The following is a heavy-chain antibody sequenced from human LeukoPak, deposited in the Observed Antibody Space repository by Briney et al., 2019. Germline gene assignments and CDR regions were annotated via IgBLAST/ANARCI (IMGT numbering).Heavy chain of an antibody. D-gene: IGHD1-26*01. CDR2: IYYSGST. CDR3: VYSGSSGLIGY. Sequence: PSETLSLTCTVSGGSISSSSYYWGWIRQPPGKGLEWIGSIYYSGSTYYNPSLKSRVTISVDTSKNQFSLKLSSVTAADTAVYYCVYSGSSGLIGYWGQGTLVTVSS. J-gene: IGHJ4*02. CDR1: GGSISSSSYY. V-gene: IGHV4-39*07.